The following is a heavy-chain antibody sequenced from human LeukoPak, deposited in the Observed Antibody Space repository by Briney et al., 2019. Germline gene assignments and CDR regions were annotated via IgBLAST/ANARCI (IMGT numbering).Heavy chain of an antibody. Sequence: PGRSLRLSCAASGFTFRSYAMHWVRQAPGKGLEXXXXISYDGSNKYYADSVKGRFTISRDNSKNTLYLQMNSLRAEDTVVYFCARGNWNYGRTIDYWGQGTLVTVSS. CDR2: ISYDGSNK. J-gene: IGHJ4*02. V-gene: IGHV3-30-3*01. D-gene: IGHD1-7*01. CDR1: GFTFRSYA. CDR3: ARGNWNYGRTIDY.